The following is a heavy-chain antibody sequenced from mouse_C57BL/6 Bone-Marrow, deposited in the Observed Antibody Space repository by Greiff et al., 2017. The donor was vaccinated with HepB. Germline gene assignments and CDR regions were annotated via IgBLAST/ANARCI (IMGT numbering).Heavy chain of an antibody. CDR2: IYPRSGNT. CDR3: ARHEDRTTTVDYYAMDY. D-gene: IGHD1-1*01. Sequence: VQLQQSGAELARPGASVKLSCKASGYTFTSYGISWVKQRTGQGLEWIGEIYPRSGNTYYNEKFKGKATLTADKSSSTAYMELRSLTSEDSAVYFCARHEDRTTTVDYYAMDYWGQGTSVTVSS. CDR1: GYTFTSYG. V-gene: IGHV1-81*01. J-gene: IGHJ4*01.